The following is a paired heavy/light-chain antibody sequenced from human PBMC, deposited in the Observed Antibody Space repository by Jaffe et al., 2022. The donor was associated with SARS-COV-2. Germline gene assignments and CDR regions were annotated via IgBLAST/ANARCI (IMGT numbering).Heavy chain of an antibody. CDR2: ISSDSNYI. J-gene: IGHJ6*03. CDR3: AKKSGGLHYYYMDV. D-gene: IGHD3-10*01. CDR1: GFSFSGYS. V-gene: IGHV3-21*01. Sequence: EVQLVESGGGLVKPGGSLRLSCAASGFSFSGYSMNWVRQAPGKGLEWVSSISSDSNYIYYADSVKGRFTISRDNTKNSLFLQMNSLRAEDTAIYYCAKKSGGLHYYYMDVWGKGTTVTVSS.
Light chain of an antibody. CDR2: DAS. Sequence: EIVMTQSPATLSVSPGEGATLSCRASQSVNNNLAWYQQRPGQAPRLLIYDASTRATGIPATFSGSGSGTEFTLTISSLQSEDFAVYYCQQYNKWPLTFGGGTKVEIK. CDR1: QSVNNN. J-gene: IGKJ4*01. V-gene: IGKV3D-15*01. CDR3: QQYNKWPLT.